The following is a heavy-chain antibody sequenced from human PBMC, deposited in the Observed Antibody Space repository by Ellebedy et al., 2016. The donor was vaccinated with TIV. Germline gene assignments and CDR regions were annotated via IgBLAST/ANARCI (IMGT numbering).Heavy chain of an antibody. V-gene: IGHV4-4*07. CDR3: AGGYSSGWTDY. Sequence: MPSETLSLTCTVSGGSISSYYWSWIRQPAGTGLEWIGRIYTSGSTNYNPSLQSRVTMSVDTSKNQFSLKLSPVTAADTAVYYCAGGYSSGWTDYWGQGTLVTVSS. J-gene: IGHJ4*02. CDR1: GGSISSYY. CDR2: IYTSGST. D-gene: IGHD6-19*01.